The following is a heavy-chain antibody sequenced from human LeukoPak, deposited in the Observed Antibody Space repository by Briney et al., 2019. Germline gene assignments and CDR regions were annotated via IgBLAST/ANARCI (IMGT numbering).Heavy chain of an antibody. Sequence: SETLSLTCAVYGGSFSGYYWSWIRQPPGKGLEWIGEINHSGSTNYNPSLKSRVTTSVDTSKNQFSLKLSSVTAADTAVYYCARGRLVVVAAGPLRYWGQGTLVTVSS. D-gene: IGHD2-15*01. V-gene: IGHV4-34*01. CDR3: ARGRLVVVAAGPLRY. CDR2: INHSGST. J-gene: IGHJ4*02. CDR1: GGSFSGYY.